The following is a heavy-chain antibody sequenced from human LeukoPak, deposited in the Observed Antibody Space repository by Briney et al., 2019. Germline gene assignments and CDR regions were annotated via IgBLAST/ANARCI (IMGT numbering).Heavy chain of an antibody. J-gene: IGHJ5*02. D-gene: IGHD3-16*01. CDR3: TTSPGRGP. CDR1: GFTFSDYY. CDR2: IQSKTDGGTT. Sequence: GGSLRLSCATSGFTFSDYYMSWIRQAPGKGLEWVGRIQSKTDGGTTDYAAPVKGRFTISRDDSKNTLYLQMNSLKTEDTAVYYCTTSPGRGPWGQGTLVTVSS. V-gene: IGHV3-15*01.